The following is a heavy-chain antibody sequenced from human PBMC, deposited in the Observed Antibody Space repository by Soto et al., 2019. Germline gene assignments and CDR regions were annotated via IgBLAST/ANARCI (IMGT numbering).Heavy chain of an antibody. V-gene: IGHV1-2*04. CDR1: GYSFTDYH. Sequence: ASVKVSCKASGYSFTDYHIHWVRQAPGQGLEWLGRINPKSGGTSTAQKFQGWVTMTTDTSISTASMELTRLTSDDTAIYYCARGDSTDCSNGVCSFFYNHDMHVWGQGTTVTVSS. CDR2: INPKSGGT. CDR3: ARGDSTDCSNGVCSFFYNHDMHV. J-gene: IGHJ6*02. D-gene: IGHD2-8*01.